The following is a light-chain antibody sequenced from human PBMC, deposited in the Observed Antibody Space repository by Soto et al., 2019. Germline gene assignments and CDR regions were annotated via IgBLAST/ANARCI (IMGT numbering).Light chain of an antibody. J-gene: IGLJ1*01. CDR2: EVS. Sequence: QSALTQPASVSGSPGQSITFSCNVTSSDIGGYNYVSWYQQHPGKAPKLMIYEVSNRPSGVSDRFSGSKSGNTASLTISGLQAQDEADYHCTSYTSSTTNDVFGTGTKLTVL. V-gene: IGLV2-14*01. CDR3: TSYTSSTTNDV. CDR1: SSDIGGYNY.